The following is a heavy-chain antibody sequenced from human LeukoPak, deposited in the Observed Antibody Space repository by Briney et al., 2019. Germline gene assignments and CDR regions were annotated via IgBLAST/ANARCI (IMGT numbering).Heavy chain of an antibody. CDR3: ARGRIAVAGTYFHH. CDR2: IYSGNST. J-gene: IGHJ1*01. Sequence: GGSLRLSCAASGFTVSSNYMSWVRQAPGKGLEWVSVIYSGNSTYYADSVKGRFTISRDNSKNTLYLQMNSLRAEDTAVYYCARGRIAVAGTYFHHWGQGTLVTVSS. D-gene: IGHD6-19*01. V-gene: IGHV3-53*01. CDR1: GFTVSSNY.